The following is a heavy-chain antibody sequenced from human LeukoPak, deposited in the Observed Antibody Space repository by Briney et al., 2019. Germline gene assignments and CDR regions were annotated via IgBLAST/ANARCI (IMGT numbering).Heavy chain of an antibody. V-gene: IGHV1-2*02. Sequence: ASVKVSCKASGHTFTGYYMHWVRQAPGQGLEWMGWINPNSGGTNYAQKFQGRVTMTRDKSISTVYMELSRLTSDDTAIYFCARVGSSGWYHWFDPWGQGTLVTVSS. J-gene: IGHJ5*02. CDR1: GHTFTGYY. CDR3: ARVGSSGWYHWFDP. D-gene: IGHD6-19*01. CDR2: INPNSGGT.